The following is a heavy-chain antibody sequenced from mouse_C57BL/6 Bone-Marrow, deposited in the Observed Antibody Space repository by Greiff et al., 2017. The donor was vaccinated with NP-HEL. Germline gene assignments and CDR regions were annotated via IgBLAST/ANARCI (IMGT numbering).Heavy chain of an antibody. D-gene: IGHD3-1*01. V-gene: IGHV1-80*01. CDR1: GYAFSSYW. CDR2: IYPGDGDT. Sequence: VMLVESGAELVKPGASVKISCKASGYAFSSYWMNWVKQRPGKGLEWIGQIYPGDGDTNYNGKFKGKATLTADKSSSTAYMQLSSLTSEDSAVYFCVRGGTRDYWGQGTTLTVSS. J-gene: IGHJ2*01. CDR3: VRGGTRDY.